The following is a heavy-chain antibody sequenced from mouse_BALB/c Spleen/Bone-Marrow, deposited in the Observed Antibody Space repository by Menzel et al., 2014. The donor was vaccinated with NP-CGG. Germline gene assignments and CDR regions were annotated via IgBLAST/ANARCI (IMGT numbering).Heavy chain of an antibody. CDR3: ARYYYRTMDY. Sequence: EMQLQQSGAELVKPGASVKLSCTASGFNIKDTYMHWVKQRPEQGLEWIGRIDPANGNTKYDPKFQGRATVTADTSSSTAYLQLSSLTSEDTAVYYCARYYYRTMDYWGQGTSVTVSS. J-gene: IGHJ4*01. D-gene: IGHD1-1*01. V-gene: IGHV14-3*02. CDR1: GFNIKDTY. CDR2: IDPANGNT.